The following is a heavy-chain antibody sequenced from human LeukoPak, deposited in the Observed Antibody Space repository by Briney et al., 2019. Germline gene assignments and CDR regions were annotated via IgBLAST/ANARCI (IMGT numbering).Heavy chain of an antibody. CDR3: ARQYDSIGPGAFDI. Sequence: PSETLSLTFAVSGGSFSGYYWSWIRQPPGKGLEWIGEINHSGSTNYNPSLKSRVTISVDTSKNQFSLKLSSVTAADTAVYYGARQYDSIGPGAFDIWGQGTMVTVSS. J-gene: IGHJ3*02. V-gene: IGHV4-34*01. D-gene: IGHD3-22*01. CDR1: GGSFSGYY. CDR2: INHSGST.